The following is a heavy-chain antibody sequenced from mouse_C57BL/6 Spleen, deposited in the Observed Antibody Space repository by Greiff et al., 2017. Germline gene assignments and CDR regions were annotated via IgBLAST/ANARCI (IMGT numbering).Heavy chain of an antibody. D-gene: IGHD1-1*01. CDR1: GYAFSSYW. CDR2: IYPGDGDT. V-gene: IGHV1-80*01. CDR3: AGSSYGYAMDY. Sequence: VKLQESGAELVKPGASVKISCKASGYAFSSYWMNWVKQRPGKGLEWIGQIYPGDGDTNYNGKFKGKATLTADKSSSTAYMQLSSLTSEDSAVYFCAGSSYGYAMDYWGQGTSVTVSS. J-gene: IGHJ4*01.